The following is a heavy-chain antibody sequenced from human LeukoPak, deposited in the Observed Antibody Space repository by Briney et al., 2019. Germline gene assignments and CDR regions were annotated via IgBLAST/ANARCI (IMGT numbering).Heavy chain of an antibody. CDR2: IYYTGST. CDR3: ARRGAMVIRYFDY. Sequence: PSETLSLTCAVYGGSFSGYYWSCIRQPPGKGLEWIGYIYYTGSTSYNPSLKSRVTISVDTSKNQFSLKLSSVTAADTAVYYCARRGAMVIRYFDYWGQGTLVTVSS. D-gene: IGHD5-18*01. V-gene: IGHV4-59*12. J-gene: IGHJ4*02. CDR1: GGSFSGYY.